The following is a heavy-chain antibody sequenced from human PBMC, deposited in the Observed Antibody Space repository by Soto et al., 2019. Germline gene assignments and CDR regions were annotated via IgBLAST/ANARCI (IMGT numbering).Heavy chain of an antibody. D-gene: IGHD3-22*01. CDR3: AVSPTITMIVVVTPAQLEY. J-gene: IGHJ4*02. V-gene: IGHV1-2*04. CDR1: GYTFTGYY. CDR2: INPNSGGT. Sequence: GASVKVSCKASGYTFTGYYMHWVRQAPGQGLEWMGWINPNSGGTNYAQKFQGWVTMTRDTSISTAYMELSSLRSEDTAVYYCAVSPTITMIVVVTPAQLEYWGQGTLVTVSS.